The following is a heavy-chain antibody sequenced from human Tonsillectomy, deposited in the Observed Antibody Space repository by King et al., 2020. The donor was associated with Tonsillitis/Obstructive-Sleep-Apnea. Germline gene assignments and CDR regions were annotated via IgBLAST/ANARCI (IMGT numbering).Heavy chain of an antibody. CDR3: AKKGSGSYYNLPDS. CDR2: LSYDGSNE. J-gene: IGHJ4*02. D-gene: IGHD3-10*01. V-gene: IGHV3-30*18. CDR1: GFTFSIYG. Sequence: VQLVESGGGVVQPGRSLRLSCAASGFTFSIYGMHWVRQAPGKGLEWVAVLSYDGSNEYYAESVKGRFTISRDNSKNTLYLQMNSLRAEETAVYYCAKKGSGSYYNLPDSWGQGTLVTVSS.